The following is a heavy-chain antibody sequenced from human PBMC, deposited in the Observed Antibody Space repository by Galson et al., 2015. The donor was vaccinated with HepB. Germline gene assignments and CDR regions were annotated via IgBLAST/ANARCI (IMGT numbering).Heavy chain of an antibody. CDR3: ARRRGYNSGLSFDY. Sequence: QSGAEVKKPGESLRISCKGSGYIFTNYWIIWERQMPGKGLEWMGKIDPSDSYTKYSPSFQGHVTISADRSINTAYLQWGSLKASDTAMYYCARRRGYNSGLSFDYWGQGTLVTVSS. V-gene: IGHV5-10-1*01. CDR2: IDPSDSYT. D-gene: IGHD5-18*01. CDR1: GYIFTNYW. J-gene: IGHJ4*02.